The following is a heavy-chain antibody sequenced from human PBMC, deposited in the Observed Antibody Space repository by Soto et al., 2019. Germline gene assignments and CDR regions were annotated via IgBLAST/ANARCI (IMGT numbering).Heavy chain of an antibody. CDR3: ARVVIIVPTASTHYYYHMDV. D-gene: IGHD2-2*01. CDR2: IIPIVGTG. CDR1: GGTFSHYA. V-gene: IGHV1-69*01. Sequence: QVQLVQSGAEVRKPGSSVTVSCKASGGTFSHYAISWVRQATGQELEWMGGIIPIVGTGSYAQTFQGRVTITADEPTTTAYMELSSLRFEDTAVYYCARVVIIVPTASTHYYYHMDVWGTGTTVSGYS. J-gene: IGHJ6*04.